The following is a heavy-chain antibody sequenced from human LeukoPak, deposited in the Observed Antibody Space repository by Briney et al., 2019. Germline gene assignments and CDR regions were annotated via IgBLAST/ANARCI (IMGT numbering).Heavy chain of an antibody. D-gene: IGHD6-6*01. V-gene: IGHV3-30*02. CDR1: GFTFSSYA. CDR3: ANSRRVYSSSAPFDY. CDR2: TWSDGNNK. Sequence: PGESLRLSCAASGFTFSSYAMHWVRQAPGKGLEWVAITWSDGNNKYYADSVKGRFTISRDNSKNTLYLQMNSLRAEDTAVYYCANSRRVYSSSAPFDYWGQGTLVTVSS. J-gene: IGHJ4*02.